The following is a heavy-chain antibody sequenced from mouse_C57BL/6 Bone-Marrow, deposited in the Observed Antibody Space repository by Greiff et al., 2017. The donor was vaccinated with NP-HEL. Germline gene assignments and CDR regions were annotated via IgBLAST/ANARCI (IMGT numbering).Heavy chain of an antibody. CDR3: IPYYLR. V-gene: IGHV14-4*01. CDR1: GFNIKDDY. J-gene: IGHJ3*01. Sequence: EVKLMESGAELVRPGASVKLSCTASGFNIKDDYMHWVKQRPEQGLEWIGWIDPENGDTEYASKFQGKATITADTSSNTAYLQLSSLTSEDTAVYYCIPYYLRWGQGTLVTVSA. CDR2: IDPENGDT. D-gene: IGHD1-1*01.